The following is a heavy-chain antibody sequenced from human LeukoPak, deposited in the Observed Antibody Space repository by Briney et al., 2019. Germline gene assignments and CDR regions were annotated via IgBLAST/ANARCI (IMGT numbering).Heavy chain of an antibody. D-gene: IGHD1-7*01. J-gene: IGHJ4*02. V-gene: IGHV3-48*01. CDR2: ITSSSNTI. Sequence: PGGSLRLSCAASGFTFSSYTMNWVRQFPGKGLEWVSYITSSSNTIYYADSVKGRFTISRDNAKNSLYLQMNSLRAEDTAVYYCVRGAGTTGYWGQGTLVTVSS. CDR1: GFTFSSYT. CDR3: VRGAGTTGY.